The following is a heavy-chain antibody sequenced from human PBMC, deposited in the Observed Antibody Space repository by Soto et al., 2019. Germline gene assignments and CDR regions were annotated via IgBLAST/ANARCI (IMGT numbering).Heavy chain of an antibody. Sequence: GGSLRLSCAASGFTFSSYSMNWVRQAPGKRLEWVSYISSTIYYADSVKGRFTISRDNAKNSLYLQMNSLRDEDTAVYYCARGGSGLDYWGQGTLVTVSS. CDR1: GFTFSSYS. CDR2: ISSTI. D-gene: IGHD2-15*01. V-gene: IGHV3-48*02. J-gene: IGHJ4*02. CDR3: ARGGSGLDY.